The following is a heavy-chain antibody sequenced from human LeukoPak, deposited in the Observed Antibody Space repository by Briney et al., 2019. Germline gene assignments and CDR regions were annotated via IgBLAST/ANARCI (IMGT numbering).Heavy chain of an antibody. CDR3: ARDWSEYYSSWSGGEFFQH. Sequence: KPGGSLRLSCAASGFSFKSYAMNWVRQAPGKGLEWVSSISSSSSYIYYADSVRGRFTISRDNAKNSLYLQMNSLRAEDTAVYYCARDWSEYYSSWSGGEFFQHWGQGTLVSVSS. J-gene: IGHJ1*01. D-gene: IGHD6-13*01. V-gene: IGHV3-21*01. CDR2: ISSSSSYI. CDR1: GFSFKSYA.